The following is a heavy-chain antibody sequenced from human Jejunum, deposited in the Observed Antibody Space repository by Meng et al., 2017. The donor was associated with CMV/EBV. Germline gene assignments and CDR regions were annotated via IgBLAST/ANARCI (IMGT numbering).Heavy chain of an antibody. CDR3: ARAVYGDSAYS. D-gene: IGHD4-17*01. CDR2: INHRGKT. CDR1: GGSFSGYQ. J-gene: IGHJ4*02. V-gene: IGHV4-34*01. Sequence: QVQRQQWGAGLLKPSEPLSLTCAVYGGSFSGYQWTWIRQPPGKGLEWMGEINHRGKTNYSPSLKSRVTISVDTSKNQFSLKLSSMTAADTAVYYCARAVYGDSAYSWGQGTLVTVSS.